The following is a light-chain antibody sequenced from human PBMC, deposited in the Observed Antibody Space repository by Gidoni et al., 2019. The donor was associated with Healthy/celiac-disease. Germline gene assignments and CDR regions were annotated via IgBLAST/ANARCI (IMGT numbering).Light chain of an antibody. CDR3: SSYTSSSTLVV. J-gene: IGLJ2*01. Sequence: QSALTQPASVSGSPGQSITISCTGTSSDVVGYNYVSWYQQHPGKAPQLMIYEVSNRPSGVSNRFSGSKSGNTASLTISGLQAEDEADYYCSSYTSSSTLVVFGGGTKLTVL. CDR1: SSDVVGYNY. CDR2: EVS. V-gene: IGLV2-14*01.